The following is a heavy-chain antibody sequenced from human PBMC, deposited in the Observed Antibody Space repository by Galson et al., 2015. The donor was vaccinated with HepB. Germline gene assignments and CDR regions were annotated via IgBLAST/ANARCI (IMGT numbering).Heavy chain of an antibody. CDR1: GFNFNYYA. J-gene: IGHJ3*01. V-gene: IGHV3-64D*06. Sequence: SLRLSCAASGFNFNYYAMHWVRQAPGKGLEYLSGISNNGVGTHYADSVKGRFTISRDNFKKNLNLQMSSLQTEDTALYYCVKEDILAGFLVGNFHVWGQGTMVTVSS. CDR2: ISNNGVGT. D-gene: IGHD3-9*01. CDR3: VKEDILAGFLVGNFHV.